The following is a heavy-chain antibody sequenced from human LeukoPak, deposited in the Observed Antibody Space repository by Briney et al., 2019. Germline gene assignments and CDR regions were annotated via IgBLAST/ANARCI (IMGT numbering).Heavy chain of an antibody. CDR2: ISSSSSYI. D-gene: IGHD3-22*01. J-gene: IGHJ4*02. CDR1: GFTFSSYS. Sequence: KSGGSLRLSCAASGFTFSSYSMNWVRQAPGKGLEWVSSISSSSSYIYYADSEKGRFTISRDNAKNSLYLQMNSLRAEDTAVYYCARDSHDSSGYYYDYWGQGTLVTVSS. CDR3: ARDSHDSSGYYYDY. V-gene: IGHV3-21*01.